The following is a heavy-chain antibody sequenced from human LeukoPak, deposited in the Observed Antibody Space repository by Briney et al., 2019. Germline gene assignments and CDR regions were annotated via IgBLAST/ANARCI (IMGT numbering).Heavy chain of an antibody. V-gene: IGHV7-4-1*02. D-gene: IGHD2-15*01. CDR3: TRDEPYLAAPWAYNY. CDR1: GYTFTSYA. Sequence: ASVKVSCKASGYTFTSYAMKWVRQAPGQGLEWMGWINTNTGSPTYAQGFTGRFVFSLDTSVSTAYLQISSLKAEDTAVYYCTRDEPYLAAPWAYNYWGQGTLVTVSS. CDR2: INTNTGSP. J-gene: IGHJ4*02.